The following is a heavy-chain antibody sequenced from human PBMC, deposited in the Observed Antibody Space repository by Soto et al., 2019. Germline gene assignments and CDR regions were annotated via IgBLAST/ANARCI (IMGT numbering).Heavy chain of an antibody. CDR2: IIPIFGTA. J-gene: IGHJ4*02. CDR3: AKDSPVSGNYQDLDY. D-gene: IGHD1-26*01. V-gene: IGHV1-69*06. CDR1: GGTFSSYA. Sequence: GASVKVSCKASGGTFSSYAISWVRQAPGQGLEWMGGIIPIFGTANYAQKFQGRVTITADKSTSTAYMELSSLTDADTAVYYCAKDSPVSGNYQDLDYWGQGTLVTVS.